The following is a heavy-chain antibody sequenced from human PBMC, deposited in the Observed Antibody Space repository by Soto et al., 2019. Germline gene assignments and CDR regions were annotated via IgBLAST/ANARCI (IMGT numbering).Heavy chain of an antibody. D-gene: IGHD4-17*01. V-gene: IGHV3-64*01. J-gene: IGHJ4*02. CDR3: ARSGDYGDYAAY. Sequence: GGSLRLSCAASGFTFSNCAMNWVRQAPGKGLEYLSGISSYGIGTFYANSVKGRFTISRDNSKNTLYLQMGSLRAEDMAVYYCARSGDYGDYAAYWGPGTLVTVSS. CDR1: GFTFSNCA. CDR2: ISSYGIGT.